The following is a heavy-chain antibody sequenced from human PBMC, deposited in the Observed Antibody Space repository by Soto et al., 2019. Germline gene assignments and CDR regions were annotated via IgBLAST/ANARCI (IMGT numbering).Heavy chain of an antibody. V-gene: IGHV3-74*01. CDR2: INSDGSST. CDR1: GFTFSSYW. J-gene: IGHJ5*02. D-gene: IGHD3-3*01. Sequence: GGSLRLSCAASGFTFSSYWMHWVRQAPGKGLVWVSRINSDGSSTSYADSVKGRFTISRDNAKNTLYLQMNSLSAEDTAVYYCASLHYDFWSGTSRFDPWGQGTLVTVSS. CDR3: ASLHYDFWSGTSRFDP.